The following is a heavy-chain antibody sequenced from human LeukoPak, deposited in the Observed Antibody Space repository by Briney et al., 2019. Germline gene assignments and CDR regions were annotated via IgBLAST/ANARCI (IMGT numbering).Heavy chain of an antibody. Sequence: GGSLRLSCAAFTFTFSNYWMHWVRQAPGKGLVWVSRINIDGRSISYADSVKGRFTISRDNAKNTLYLQMNSLRAEDTAVYYCARVPATGTAFDDWGQGTLVTVSS. CDR2: INIDGRSI. CDR1: TFTFSNYW. J-gene: IGHJ4*02. D-gene: IGHD6-13*01. V-gene: IGHV3-74*01. CDR3: ARVPATGTAFDD.